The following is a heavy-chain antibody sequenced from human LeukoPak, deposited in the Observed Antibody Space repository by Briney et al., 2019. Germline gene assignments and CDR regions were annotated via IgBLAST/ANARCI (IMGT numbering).Heavy chain of an antibody. CDR3: ARVGTAEGTLEDY. CDR2: IKHDGSEK. CDR1: GFTFGIYW. V-gene: IGHV3-7*01. Sequence: GGSLRLSCAASGFTFGIYWMSWVRQPPGKGLEWVANIKHDGSEKYYVDSVKGRFTISRDNAKNSLYLQTNSLRAEDTAVYYCARVGTAEGTLEDYWGQGTLVTVSS. D-gene: IGHD6-13*01. J-gene: IGHJ4*02.